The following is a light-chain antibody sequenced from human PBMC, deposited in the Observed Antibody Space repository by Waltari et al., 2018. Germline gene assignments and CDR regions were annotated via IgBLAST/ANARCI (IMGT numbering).Light chain of an antibody. V-gene: IGKV1-12*01. CDR1: QDISNW. CDR2: AAS. J-gene: IGKJ3*01. CDR3: QKAKSFPIR. Sequence: IQMTPSPSSVSASVGDSVTITCRASQDISNWLAWYQQEPGKAPNLLIYAASSLQSGVPERLSGSGAGTDCTLNISRLQAEDFATYYCQKAKSFPIRFGPGTKVEIK.